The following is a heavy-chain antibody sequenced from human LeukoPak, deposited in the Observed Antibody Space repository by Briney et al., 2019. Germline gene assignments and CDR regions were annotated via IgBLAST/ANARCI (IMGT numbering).Heavy chain of an antibody. CDR2: INHSGST. CDR1: GGSFSGYY. Sequence: SETLSLTCAVYGGSFSGYYWSWIRQPPGKGLEWIGEINHSGSTNYNPSLKSRVTISVDTSKNQFSLKLSSVTAADTAVYYCARHRPLITMVRGVIISSRPIDAFDIWGQGTMVTVSS. J-gene: IGHJ3*02. D-gene: IGHD3-10*01. V-gene: IGHV4-34*01. CDR3: ARHRPLITMVRGVIISSRPIDAFDI.